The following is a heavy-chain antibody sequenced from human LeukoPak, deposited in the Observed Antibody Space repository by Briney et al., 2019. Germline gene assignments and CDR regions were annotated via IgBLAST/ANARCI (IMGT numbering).Heavy chain of an antibody. CDR2: IYYSGST. J-gene: IGHJ3*02. V-gene: IGHV4-59*01. CDR1: GGSISSYY. Sequence: KPSETLSLTCTVSGGSISSYYWSWIRQPPGKGLEWIGYIYYSGSTNYNPSLKSRVTISVDTSKNQFSLKLSSVTAADTAVYYCARGGDIVVVPAAIDAFDIWGQGTMVTVSS. CDR3: ARGGDIVVVPAAIDAFDI. D-gene: IGHD2-2*01.